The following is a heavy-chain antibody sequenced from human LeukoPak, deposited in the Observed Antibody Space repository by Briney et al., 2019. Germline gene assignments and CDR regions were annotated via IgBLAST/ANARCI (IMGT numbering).Heavy chain of an antibody. CDR2: IDGSSTTI. CDR3: ARGDYIGN. Sequence: GGSLRLSCAASAFTFSRFGMNWDRQAPGKGLEWVSYIDGSSTTIYYADSVKGRFTISRDNAKNSLYLQMNSLRAEDTAVYYCARGDYIGNWGQGTLVTVSS. V-gene: IGHV3-48*04. CDR1: AFTFSRFG. J-gene: IGHJ4*02. D-gene: IGHD4-11*01.